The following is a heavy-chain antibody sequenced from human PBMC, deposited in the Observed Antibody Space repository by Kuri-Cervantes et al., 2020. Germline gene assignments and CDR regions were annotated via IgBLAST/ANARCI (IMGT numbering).Heavy chain of an antibody. CDR3: ARLRDRLLDH. CDR2: IWYDGNDA. J-gene: IGHJ4*02. CDR1: GFTFNNYG. Sequence: GESLKISCAASGFTFNNYGMHWVRQAPGRGLEWVAVIWYDGNDAYYADSVKGRFTVSRDNSKNMLYLAMNSLRAEDTAIYYCARLRDRLLDHWGQGTLVTVSS. V-gene: IGHV3-33*01. D-gene: IGHD5-24*01.